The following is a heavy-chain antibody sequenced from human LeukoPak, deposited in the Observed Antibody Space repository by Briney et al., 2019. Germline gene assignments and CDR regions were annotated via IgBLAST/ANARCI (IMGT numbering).Heavy chain of an antibody. Sequence: PSETLSLTCAVYGGSFSGYYWSWIRQPPGKGLEWIGEINHSGSTIYNPSLKSRVTISVDTSKNQFSLKLSSVTAADTAVYYCARGRLYYYDSSGYRRCWFDPWGQGTLVTVSS. V-gene: IGHV4-34*01. CDR3: ARGRLYYYDSSGYRRCWFDP. J-gene: IGHJ5*02. CDR2: INHSGST. D-gene: IGHD3-22*01. CDR1: GGSFSGYY.